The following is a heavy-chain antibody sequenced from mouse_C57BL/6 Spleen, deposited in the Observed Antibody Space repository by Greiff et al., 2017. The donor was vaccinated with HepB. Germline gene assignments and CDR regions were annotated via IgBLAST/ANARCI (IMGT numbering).Heavy chain of an antibody. J-gene: IGHJ4*01. CDR1: GFTFSDYG. CDR2: ISSGSSTI. CDR3: ARRRDAMDY. V-gene: IGHV5-17*01. Sequence: EVKLVESGGGLVKPGGSLKLSCAASGFTFSDYGTHWVRQAPEKGLEWVAYISSGSSTIYYADTVKGRFTISRDNAKNTLFLQMTSLRSEDAAMYYCARRRDAMDYWGQGTSVTVSS.